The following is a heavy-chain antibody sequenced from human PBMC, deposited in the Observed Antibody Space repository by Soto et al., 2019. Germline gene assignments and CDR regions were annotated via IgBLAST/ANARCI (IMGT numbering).Heavy chain of an antibody. V-gene: IGHV3-48*02. Sequence: PGGSLRLSCAASGFTFSSYSMNWVRQAPGKGLEWVSYISSSSSTIYYADSVKGRFTISRDNAKNSLYLQMNSLRDEDTAVYYCVRIAVAGTARVFAYWGQGTLVTVSS. CDR3: VRIAVAGTARVFAY. J-gene: IGHJ4*02. CDR1: GFTFSSYS. D-gene: IGHD6-19*01. CDR2: ISSSSSTI.